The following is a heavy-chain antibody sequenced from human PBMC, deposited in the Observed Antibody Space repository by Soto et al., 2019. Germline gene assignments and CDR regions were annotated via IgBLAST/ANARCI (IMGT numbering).Heavy chain of an antibody. D-gene: IGHD2-21*01. CDR3: ARGGGPYVWFNEF. CDR2: IIPVFGTT. V-gene: IGHV1-69*01. Sequence: QGQLVQSGPEVKKPGSSVKVSCKDSGGLFSSFAISWVRQAPGQGLEWLGGIIPVFGTTNYAEKFQARVTIPADESTNTAYMELSSLTSGDTAMYYYARGGGPYVWFNEFWGQGTLVTVSS. CDR1: GGLFSSFA. J-gene: IGHJ4*02.